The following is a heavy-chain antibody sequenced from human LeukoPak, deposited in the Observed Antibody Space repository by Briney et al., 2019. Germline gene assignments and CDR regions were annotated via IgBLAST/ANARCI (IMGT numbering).Heavy chain of an antibody. CDR2: FDPEDGET. J-gene: IGHJ5*02. CDR3: ATGYYDSSGYSYDP. CDR1: GYTLTELS. V-gene: IGHV1-24*01. D-gene: IGHD3-22*01. Sequence: GASVKVSCKVSGYTLTELSMLWVRQAPGKGLEWMGGFDPEDGETIYAQKFQGRVTMTEDTSTDTAYMELSSLRSEDTAVYYCATGYYDSSGYSYDPWGQGTLVTVSS.